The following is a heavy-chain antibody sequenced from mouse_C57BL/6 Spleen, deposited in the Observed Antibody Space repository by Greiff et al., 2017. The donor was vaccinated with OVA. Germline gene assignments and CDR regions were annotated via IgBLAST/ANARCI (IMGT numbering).Heavy chain of an antibody. CDR2: IWRGGST. D-gene: IGHD1-1*01. CDR3: AKGGSSSYYAMDY. CDR1: GFSLTSYG. V-gene: IGHV2-5*01. Sequence: VQLQQSGPGLVQPSQSLSITCTVSGFSLTSYGVHWVRQSPGKGLEWLGVIWRGGSTDYNAAFMSRLSITKYNSKSQVFFKMNSLQADDTAIYYCAKGGSSSYYAMDYWGQGTSVTVSS. J-gene: IGHJ4*01.